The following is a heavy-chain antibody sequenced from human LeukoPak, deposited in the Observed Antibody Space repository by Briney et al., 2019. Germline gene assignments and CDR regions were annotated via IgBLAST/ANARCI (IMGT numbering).Heavy chain of an antibody. CDR3: ARVRDYYDSSGYVS. V-gene: IGHV3-21*01. J-gene: IGHJ4*02. D-gene: IGHD3-22*01. Sequence: PGGPLRLSCAASGFTFSNCGMNWVRQAPGKGLEWVSSISSSSPYIYYADSVKGRFTISRDNAKNSLYLQMNSLRAEDTAVYYCARVRDYYDSSGYVSWGQGTLVTVSS. CDR1: GFTFSNCG. CDR2: ISSSSPYI.